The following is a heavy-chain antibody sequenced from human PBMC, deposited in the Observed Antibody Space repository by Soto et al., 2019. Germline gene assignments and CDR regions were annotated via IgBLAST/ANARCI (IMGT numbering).Heavy chain of an antibody. CDR2: INYSGST. J-gene: IGHJ4*02. Sequence: SETLSLTCAVYGGSFSGYYWSWIRQPPGKGLEWIGEINYSGSTNYNPSLKSRVTISVDTSKNQFSLKLSSVTAADTAVYYCARGYYDSSGYYPIHYCGQGTLVTVSS. V-gene: IGHV4-34*01. CDR3: ARGYYDSSGYYPIHY. CDR1: GGSFSGYY. D-gene: IGHD3-22*01.